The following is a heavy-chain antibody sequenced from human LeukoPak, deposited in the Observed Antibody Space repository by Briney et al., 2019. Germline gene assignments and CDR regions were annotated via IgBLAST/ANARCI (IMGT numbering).Heavy chain of an antibody. J-gene: IGHJ4*02. D-gene: IGHD3-22*01. Sequence: GGSLRLSCTASGFTVGSNYMSWVRQAPGKGLEWVSVLYSGGSTYYADSVKGRFTFSRDKSKNTLYLQMNSLRAEDTAIYYCARAWGYYDLWGQGTLVTVSS. CDR3: ARAWGYYDL. V-gene: IGHV3-53*01. CDR1: GFTVGSNY. CDR2: LYSGGST.